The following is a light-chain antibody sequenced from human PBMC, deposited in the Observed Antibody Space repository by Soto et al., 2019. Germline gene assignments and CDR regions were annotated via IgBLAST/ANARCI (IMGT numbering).Light chain of an antibody. Sequence: EIVLRQSPGTLSLSPGERATVSCRASQSVTSSSLAWYQQKPGQAPRLLMYGTSRRATGIPDRFSGGGSGTDFTLTISRLEPEESAVYYCQQYGNSPIFGQGTKLQIK. J-gene: IGKJ2*01. CDR2: GTS. V-gene: IGKV3-20*01. CDR1: QSVTSSS. CDR3: QQYGNSPI.